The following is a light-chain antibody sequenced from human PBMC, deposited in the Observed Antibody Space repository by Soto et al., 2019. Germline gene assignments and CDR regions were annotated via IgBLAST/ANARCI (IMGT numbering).Light chain of an antibody. Sequence: QSVLTQPRSLSGSPGQSVSISCTGTSSDVGRYSYVSWYQQHPGKAPKLMIYDVSERPSGVPDRFSGSKSGNTASLTISGLQAEDEADYYCCPYAGTYTGVFGTGTKVTVL. CDR3: CPYAGTYTGV. CDR2: DVS. V-gene: IGLV2-11*01. CDR1: SSDVGRYSY. J-gene: IGLJ1*01.